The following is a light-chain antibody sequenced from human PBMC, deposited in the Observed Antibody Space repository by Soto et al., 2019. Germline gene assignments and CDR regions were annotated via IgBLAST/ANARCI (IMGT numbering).Light chain of an antibody. CDR2: GAS. J-gene: IGKJ1*01. CDR3: HQYGTSTQT. V-gene: IGKV3-20*01. CDR1: QSVSGRY. Sequence: EIVLTQSPGTLSLSPGERATLSCRASQSVSGRYLAWYQQKPGQAPRLLIYGASSRATGIPDRFSGSGSGTDFTLTISRLEPEDFAVYYCHQYGTSTQTFGQGTKVDIK.